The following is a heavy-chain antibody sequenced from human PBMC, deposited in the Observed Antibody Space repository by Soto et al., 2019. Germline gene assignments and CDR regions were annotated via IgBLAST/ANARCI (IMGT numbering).Heavy chain of an antibody. J-gene: IGHJ4*02. CDR2: ISGSGGST. V-gene: IGHV3-23*01. CDR3: AKDRDYGDSIRPTYYFDY. CDR1: GFTFSSYA. D-gene: IGHD4-17*01. Sequence: EVQLLESGGGLVQPGGSLRLSCAASGFTFSSYAMSWVRQAPGKGLEWVSAISGSGGSTYYADSVKGRFTISRDNSKNTLYLQMNSLRAEDTAVYYCAKDRDYGDSIRPTYYFDYWAQGTLVTVSS.